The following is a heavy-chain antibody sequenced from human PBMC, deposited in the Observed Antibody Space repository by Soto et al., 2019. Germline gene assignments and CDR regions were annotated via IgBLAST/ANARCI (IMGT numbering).Heavy chain of an antibody. J-gene: IGHJ4*02. CDR1: GFTFSSYS. V-gene: IGHV3-21*01. D-gene: IGHD4-17*01. CDR3: ARDQWEETVTTADY. Sequence: EVQLVEFGGGLVKPGGSLRLSCAASGFTFSSYSMNWVRQAPGKGLEWVSSISSSSSYIYYADSVKGRLTISRDNAKNSLYLQMNSLRAEDTAVYYCARDQWEETVTTADYWGQGTLVTVSS. CDR2: ISSSSSYI.